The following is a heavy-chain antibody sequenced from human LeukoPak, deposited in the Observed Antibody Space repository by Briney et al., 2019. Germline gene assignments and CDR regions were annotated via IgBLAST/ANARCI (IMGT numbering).Heavy chain of an antibody. Sequence: ASVTVSCKASGYIFTNYGITWVRQAPGQGLEWMGWISPYNGDTNYAQKLQGRVTMTTDTSTSTAYMELRSLRSDDTAVYYCARAGLPFYYYYMDVWGKGTTVTISS. D-gene: IGHD5-12*01. J-gene: IGHJ6*03. CDR1: GYIFTNYG. CDR3: ARAGLPFYYYYMDV. CDR2: ISPYNGDT. V-gene: IGHV1-18*01.